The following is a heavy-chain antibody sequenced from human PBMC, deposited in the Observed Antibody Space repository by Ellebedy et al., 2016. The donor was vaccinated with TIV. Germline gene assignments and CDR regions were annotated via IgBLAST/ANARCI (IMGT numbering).Heavy chain of an antibody. Sequence: SETLSLTCTVSGGSISSYYWSWIRQPPGKGLEWIGEIYHSGSSNYSPSLKSRVTISVDTSKNQFSLRLSSVTAADTAVYYCAREDYDVLTGYQKGFDYWGQGILVTVSS. D-gene: IGHD3-9*01. V-gene: IGHV4-59*01. J-gene: IGHJ4*02. CDR3: AREDYDVLTGYQKGFDY. CDR1: GGSISSYY. CDR2: IYHSGSS.